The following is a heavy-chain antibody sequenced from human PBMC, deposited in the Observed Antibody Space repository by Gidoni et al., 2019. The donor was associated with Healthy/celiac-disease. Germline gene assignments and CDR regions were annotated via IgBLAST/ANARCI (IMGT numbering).Heavy chain of an antibody. V-gene: IGHV3-30*18. D-gene: IGHD6-6*01. CDR3: AKDQALEQLVNYFDY. CDR1: GFTFSSYG. J-gene: IGHJ4*02. CDR2: ISYDGSNK. Sequence: QVQLVESGGGVVQPGRSLRLSDPASGFTFSSYGLHWVRQAPGKGLEWVAVISYDGSNKYYADSVKGRFTISRDNSKNTLYLQMNSLRAEDTAVYYCAKDQALEQLVNYFDYWGQGTLVTVSS.